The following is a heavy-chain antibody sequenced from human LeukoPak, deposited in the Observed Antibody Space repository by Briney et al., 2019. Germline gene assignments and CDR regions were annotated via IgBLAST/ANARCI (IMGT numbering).Heavy chain of an antibody. CDR1: GFTFSSYG. V-gene: IGHV3-30*03. Sequence: GRSLRLSCAASGFTFSSYGMHWVRQAPGKGLEWVAVISYDGSNKYYADSVKGRFTISRDNSKNTLYLQMNSLRAEDTVVYYCATPRYYYGSGSYYPYYWGQGTLVTVSS. CDR2: ISYDGSNK. J-gene: IGHJ4*02. D-gene: IGHD3-10*01. CDR3: ATPRYYYGSGSYYPYY.